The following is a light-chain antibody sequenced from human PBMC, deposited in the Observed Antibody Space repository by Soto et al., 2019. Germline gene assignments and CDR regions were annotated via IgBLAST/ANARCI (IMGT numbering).Light chain of an antibody. V-gene: IGLV2-14*01. CDR1: SSDVGGYNY. CDR3: SSYTSSSPVV. Sequence: QSALTQPASVSGSPGQSITISCTGTSSDVGGYNYVSWYQQHPGKAPKLMIYDVSNRPSGVSNRFSGSGSGDTASLTISGLQAEDEADYYCSSYTSSSPVVFGGGTKLTVL. CDR2: DVS. J-gene: IGLJ2*01.